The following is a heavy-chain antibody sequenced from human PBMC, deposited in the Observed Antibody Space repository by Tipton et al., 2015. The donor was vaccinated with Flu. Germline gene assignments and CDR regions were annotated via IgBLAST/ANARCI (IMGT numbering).Heavy chain of an antibody. V-gene: IGHV4-61*02. CDR3: ARYGTYDGSRYFQH. CDR2: IYTTGST. Sequence: TLSLTCNVSGDSISTGSLYWNWIRQPAGKALEWIGRIYTTGSTTYNPSLKSRITVSVDTSKNQFSLILSSVTAADTAVYYCARYGTYDGSRYFQHWGQGTLVTVSS. J-gene: IGHJ1*01. CDR1: GDSISTGSLY. D-gene: IGHD1-26*01.